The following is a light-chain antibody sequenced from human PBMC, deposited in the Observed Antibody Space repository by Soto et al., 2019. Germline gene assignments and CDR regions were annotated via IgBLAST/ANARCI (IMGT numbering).Light chain of an antibody. CDR1: QSISSW. CDR2: KAS. CDR3: QQYNDNWT. J-gene: IGKJ1*01. V-gene: IGKV1-5*03. Sequence: DIQMTQSPSTLSASVGDRVTITCRASQSISSWLAWYQQKPGTAPNLLIYKASTLQSGVPSRFSGSGSGTEFTLTISSLQPDDSATYYCQQYNDNWTFAQGTKVDIK.